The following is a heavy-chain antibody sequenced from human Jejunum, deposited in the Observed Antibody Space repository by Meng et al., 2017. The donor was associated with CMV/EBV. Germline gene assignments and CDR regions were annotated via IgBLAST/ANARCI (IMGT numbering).Heavy chain of an antibody. V-gene: IGHV1-2*02. J-gene: IGHJ5*02. D-gene: IGHD2-2*01. Sequence: GYYIHWVRQAPGQGLEWMGWIKPNSGVTNYAQKFRGGITMTRDTSISTAYMELSGLRSDDTAVYYCARDALGYCSSTSCPGGIDPWGQGTLVTVSS. CDR2: IKPNSGVT. CDR3: ARDALGYCSSTSCPGGIDP. CDR1: GYY.